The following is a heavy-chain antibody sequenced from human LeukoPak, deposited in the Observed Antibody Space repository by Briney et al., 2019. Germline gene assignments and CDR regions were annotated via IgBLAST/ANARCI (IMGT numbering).Heavy chain of an antibody. CDR3: ARGHYENARVFDY. Sequence: ASVKVSCKASENTFTNYYMHWVRQAPGQGLEWLGIINPNGDRTNYAQTFQGRVTMTRNTAIATAYMEVSSLRSEDTAVYFCARGHYENARVFDYWGQGTLVTVSS. V-gene: IGHV1-46*01. CDR1: ENTFTNYY. CDR2: INPNGDRT. D-gene: IGHD3-22*01. J-gene: IGHJ4*02.